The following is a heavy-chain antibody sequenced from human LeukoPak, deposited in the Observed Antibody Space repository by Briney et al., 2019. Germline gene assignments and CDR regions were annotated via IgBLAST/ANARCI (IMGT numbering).Heavy chain of an antibody. CDR3: ARGRGMTFDY. Sequence: GGSLRLSCAASGFTFSSYAMHWVRQAPGKGLEYVSAISSNGGSTYYANSVKGRYTISRDNSKNTLYLQMGSLRAEDMAVYYCARGRGMTFDYWGQGTLVTVSS. J-gene: IGHJ4*02. V-gene: IGHV3-64*01. CDR1: GFTFSSYA. D-gene: IGHD2-21*02. CDR2: ISSNGGST.